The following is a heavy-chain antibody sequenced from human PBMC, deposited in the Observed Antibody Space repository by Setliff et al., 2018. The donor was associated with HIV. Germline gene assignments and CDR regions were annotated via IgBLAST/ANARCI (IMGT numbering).Heavy chain of an antibody. CDR2: IYPSDSAT. Sequence: GESLKISCKGSGYSFTSHWIAWVRQMPGQGLEWMGIIYPSDSATAYSPSFQGQITISADKSISTAYLQWSSLKASDTAIYYCARSHFITLFGVIYYPGYFDLWGRGTQVTVSS. CDR1: GYSFTSHW. CDR3: ARSHFITLFGVIYYPGYFDL. V-gene: IGHV5-51*01. J-gene: IGHJ2*01. D-gene: IGHD3-3*01.